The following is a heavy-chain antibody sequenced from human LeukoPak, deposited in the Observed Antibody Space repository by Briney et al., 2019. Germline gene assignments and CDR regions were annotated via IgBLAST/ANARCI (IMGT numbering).Heavy chain of an antibody. CDR3: ARDRLTSGSYFFDY. Sequence: GGSLRLSCAASAFTFSDYSMNWVRQAPGKGLEWISYISGRSSTTYYADSVRGRFTISRDNAKNSMYLQMNSLRAEDTAVYYCARDRLTSGSYFFDYWGQGTLVTVSS. J-gene: IGHJ4*02. CDR1: AFTFSDYS. D-gene: IGHD1-26*01. CDR2: ISGRSSTT. V-gene: IGHV3-48*01.